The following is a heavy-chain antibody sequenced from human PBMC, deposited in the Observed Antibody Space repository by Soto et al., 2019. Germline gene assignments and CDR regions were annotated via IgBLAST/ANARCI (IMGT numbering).Heavy chain of an antibody. J-gene: IGHJ4*01. V-gene: IGHV1-18*01. CDR3: ARTDSGDYVPPLDY. CDR2: ISVYNGDT. D-gene: IGHD4-17*01. Sequence: QVQLVQSGAEVKKPGASVKVSCKASGYTFSNYGISWVRQAPGQGLEWMGTISVYNGDTNYAQKFQGRVTMTTDTSTSTAHMEVRSLRSDDTAVYYCARTDSGDYVPPLDYWGHGTLVTVSS. CDR1: GYTFSNYG.